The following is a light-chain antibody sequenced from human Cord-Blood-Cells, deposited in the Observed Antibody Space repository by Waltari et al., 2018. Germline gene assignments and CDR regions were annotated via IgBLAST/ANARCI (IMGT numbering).Light chain of an antibody. Sequence: QSVLTQPPSVSEAPRQRVTISCSGSSSNIGNNAVNWYQQLPGKAPKLLIYYDVLRPSGVSDRFSGSKSGTSASLAISGLQSEDEADYYCAAWDDSLNGVVFGGGTKLTVL. CDR1: SSNIGNNA. CDR3: AAWDDSLNGVV. V-gene: IGLV1-36*01. J-gene: IGLJ2*01. CDR2: YDV.